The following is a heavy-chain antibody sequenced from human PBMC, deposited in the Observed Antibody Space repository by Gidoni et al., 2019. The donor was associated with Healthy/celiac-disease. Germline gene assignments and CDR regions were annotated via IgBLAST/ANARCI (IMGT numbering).Heavy chain of an antibody. CDR2: IIPIFGTA. CDR3: ARVPSAYYDSSGYNDNWFDH. D-gene: IGHD3-22*01. Sequence: QVQLVQSGAEVTTPGSSVKVSCKASGGTFSSYAISWVRQAPGQGLEWMGGIIPIFGTANYAQKFQGRVTITADESTSTAYMELSSLRSEDTAVYYCARVPSAYYDSSGYNDNWFDHWGQGTLVTVSS. V-gene: IGHV1-69*01. J-gene: IGHJ5*02. CDR1: GGTFSSYA.